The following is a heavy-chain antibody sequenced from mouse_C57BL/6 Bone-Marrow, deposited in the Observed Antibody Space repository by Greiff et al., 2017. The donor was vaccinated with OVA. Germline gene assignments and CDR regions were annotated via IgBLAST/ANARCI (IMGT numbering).Heavy chain of an antibody. CDR2: IYPRSGNT. CDR3: ASPITTVVHYAMDY. CDR1: GYTFTSYG. Sequence: VKLQESGAELARPGASVKLSCKASGYTFTSYGISWVKQRTGQGLEWIGEIYPRSGNTYYNEKFKGKATLTADKSSSTAYMELRSLTSEDSAVYFCASPITTVVHYAMDYWGQGTSVTVSS. J-gene: IGHJ4*01. V-gene: IGHV1-81*01. D-gene: IGHD1-1*01.